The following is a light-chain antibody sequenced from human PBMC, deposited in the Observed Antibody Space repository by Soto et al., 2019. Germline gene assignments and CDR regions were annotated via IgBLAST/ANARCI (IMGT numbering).Light chain of an antibody. J-gene: IGKJ1*01. CDR3: QQYGSSGT. CDR1: QSVNSDY. Sequence: EIVLTQSPGTLSLSPGERATLSCRASQSVNSDYLAWFQQKPGQAPRLLIYGASTRTTGIPDRFSGSGSGTDFTLTISRLEPEDFAVYYCQQYGSSGTFGQGTKVDI. V-gene: IGKV3-20*01. CDR2: GAS.